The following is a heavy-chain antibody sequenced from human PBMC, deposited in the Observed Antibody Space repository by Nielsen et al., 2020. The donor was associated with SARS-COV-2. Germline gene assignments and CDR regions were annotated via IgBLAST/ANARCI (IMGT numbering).Heavy chain of an antibody. J-gene: IGHJ6*02. V-gene: IGHV4-61*01. D-gene: IGHD3-9*01. Sequence: SETLSLTCTVSGGSISSSSYYWSWIRQPPGKGLEWIGYIYYSGSTSYNPSLKSRVTISLDTTKNQFSLKVTSVTAADTAVYYCARDRRDLVPDYYLDQSFYGLDVWGQGTTVTVSS. CDR3: ARDRRDLVPDYYLDQSFYGLDV. CDR2: IYYSGST. CDR1: GGSISSSSYY.